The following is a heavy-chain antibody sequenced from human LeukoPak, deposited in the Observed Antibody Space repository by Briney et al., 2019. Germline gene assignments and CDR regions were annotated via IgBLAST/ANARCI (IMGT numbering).Heavy chain of an antibody. J-gene: IGHJ4*02. CDR3: ARVMRDTSDWYLFDH. Sequence: SGPALVKPTQTLTLTCTFSGFSPRTNGMCVSWIRQPPGKALEWLALIDRDDNKYYGTSLKTRFIISKDTSKNQVVLTMTNMDPADTATYFCARVMRDTSDWYLFDHWGQGMLVTVSS. CDR2: IDRDDNK. CDR1: GFSPRTNGMC. V-gene: IGHV2-70*01. D-gene: IGHD6-19*01.